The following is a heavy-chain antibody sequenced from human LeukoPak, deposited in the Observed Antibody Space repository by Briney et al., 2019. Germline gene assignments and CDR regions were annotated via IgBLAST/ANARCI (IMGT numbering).Heavy chain of an antibody. Sequence: ASVKVSCKPSGYTFTGYNMHWVRQAPGQGLEWMGWINPNSGGTTYTQKFQGRVTMTRDTSISTAYMELSRLRSDDTAMYFCARGDNSGSGYWGQGTLVTVSS. CDR2: INPNSGGT. V-gene: IGHV1-2*02. CDR3: ARGDNSGSGY. CDR1: GYTFTGYN. D-gene: IGHD6-19*01. J-gene: IGHJ4*02.